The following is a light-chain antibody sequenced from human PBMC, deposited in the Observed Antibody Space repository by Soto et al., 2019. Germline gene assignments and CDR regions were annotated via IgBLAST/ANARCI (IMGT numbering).Light chain of an antibody. V-gene: IGLV2-14*01. Sequence: QSALTQPASVSGSPGQSITISCTGTTSDVGDYVSVSWYQQHPGKAPKLMIYEVSNRPSGLSNRFSGSKSGNTASLTISGLQAEDEADYYCCSRTNSTVFGTGTKVTVL. CDR2: EVS. J-gene: IGLJ1*01. CDR1: TSDVGDYVS. CDR3: CSRTNSTV.